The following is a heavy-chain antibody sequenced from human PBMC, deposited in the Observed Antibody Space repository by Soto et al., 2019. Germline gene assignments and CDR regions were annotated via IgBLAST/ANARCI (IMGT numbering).Heavy chain of an antibody. V-gene: IGHV1-69*04. CDR2: IIPILGIA. Sequence: SVKVSCKASGGTFSSYTISWVRQAPGQGLEWMGRIIPILGIANYAQKFQGRVTITADKSTSTAYMELSSLRSEDTAVYYCAREWLSEEYQRLYYFDSWGRGTLVTISS. CDR3: AREWLSEEYQRLYYFDS. D-gene: IGHD2-2*01. J-gene: IGHJ4*02. CDR1: GGTFSSYT.